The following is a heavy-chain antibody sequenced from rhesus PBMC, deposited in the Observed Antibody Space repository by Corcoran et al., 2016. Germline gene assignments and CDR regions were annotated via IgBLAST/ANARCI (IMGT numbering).Heavy chain of an antibody. CDR2: ISNGGGST. Sequence: EVQLVESGGGLVQPGGSLRLSCAASGFTFSSYGMSWVRQAPGKGQEWVSYISNGGGSTYYADSVKGRFTISRDNSKNTLSLQMNSLRAEDTAVYYCAKAGAAAASFDYWGQGVLVTVSS. D-gene: IGHD6-31*01. J-gene: IGHJ4*01. CDR3: AKAGAAAASFDY. V-gene: IGHV3S5*01. CDR1: GFTFSSYG.